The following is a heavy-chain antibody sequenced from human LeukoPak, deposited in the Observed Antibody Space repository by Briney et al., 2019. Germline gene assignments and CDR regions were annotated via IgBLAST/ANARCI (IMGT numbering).Heavy chain of an antibody. V-gene: IGHV5-51*01. CDR1: GYSFTSYW. D-gene: IGHD5-18*01. CDR2: IYPGDSDT. Sequence: GESLKISCKGSGYSFTSYWIGWVRQMPGKGLEWMGIIYPGDSDTRYSPSFQGQVTISADKSISTAYLQWSSLKASDTAMYYCARQMVGRRIQLWLRIAFDAFDIWGQGTMVTVSS. CDR3: ARQMVGRRIQLWLRIAFDAFDI. J-gene: IGHJ3*02.